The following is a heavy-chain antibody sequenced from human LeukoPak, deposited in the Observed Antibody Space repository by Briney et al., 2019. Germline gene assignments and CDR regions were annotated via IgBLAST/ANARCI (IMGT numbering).Heavy chain of an antibody. V-gene: IGHV3-7*01. D-gene: IGHD2-2*02. CDR2: IKQDGSEK. J-gene: IGHJ4*02. Sequence: PGGPLRLSCAASGFTFSSYWMSWVRQAPGKGLEWVANIKQDGSEKYYVDSVKGRFTISRDNAKNSLYLQMNSLRAEDTAVYYCGRDFCSSTSCYTRGLDYWGQGTLVTVSS. CDR1: GFTFSSYW. CDR3: GRDFCSSTSCYTRGLDY.